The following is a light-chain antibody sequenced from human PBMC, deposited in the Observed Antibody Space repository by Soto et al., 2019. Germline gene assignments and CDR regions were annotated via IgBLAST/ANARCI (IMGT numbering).Light chain of an antibody. Sequence: EIVLTQSPGTLSLSPGERATLSCRASQSVSSSYLAWYQQKPGQAPRLLIYGASSRATGIPDRFSGSGSGTDVTLTISRLEPQDFAVYYCQQYGSSPPITFGPGTKVDIE. CDR1: QSVSSSY. J-gene: IGKJ3*01. CDR3: QQYGSSPPIT. CDR2: GAS. V-gene: IGKV3-20*01.